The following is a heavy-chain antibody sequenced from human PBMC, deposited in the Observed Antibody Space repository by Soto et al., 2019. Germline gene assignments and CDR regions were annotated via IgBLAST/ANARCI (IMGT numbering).Heavy chain of an antibody. Sequence: PGGSLRLSCAASGFTFDDYAMHWVRQAPGKGLEWVSGISWNSGSIGYADSVKGRFTISRDNAKNSLYLQMNSLRAEDTALYYCAKSLPPLITGTTTLFDYWGQGTLVTVSS. D-gene: IGHD1-7*01. V-gene: IGHV3-9*01. CDR1: GFTFDDYA. CDR3: AKSLPPLITGTTTLFDY. CDR2: ISWNSGSI. J-gene: IGHJ4*02.